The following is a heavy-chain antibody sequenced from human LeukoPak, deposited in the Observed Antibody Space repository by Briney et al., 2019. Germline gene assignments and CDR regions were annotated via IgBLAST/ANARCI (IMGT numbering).Heavy chain of an antibody. D-gene: IGHD1-7*01. CDR2: INSDGSST. V-gene: IGHV3-74*01. Sequence: GGSLRLSCAASGFTFSSYWMHWVRQAPGKGLVWASRINSDGSSTTYADSVKGRFTISRDNAKNTLYLQMNSLRAEDTAVYYCARDRNWNFLPEFDPWGQGTLVTVSS. J-gene: IGHJ5*02. CDR3: ARDRNWNFLPEFDP. CDR1: GFTFSSYW.